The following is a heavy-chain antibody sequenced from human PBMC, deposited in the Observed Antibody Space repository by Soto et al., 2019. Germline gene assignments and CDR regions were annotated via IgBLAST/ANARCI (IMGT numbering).Heavy chain of an antibody. CDR2: IIPMIGAT. CDR1: GGTFSDFT. J-gene: IGHJ3*02. Sequence: QVQLVQSGAEVKKPGSSVKVSCKASGGTFSDFTLSWLRQAPGRGLEWMGGIIPMIGATNNAQKLKGRLTITAYKSTCTVYMELNSLRSDDTAVYYCARYWSAGTLYGAFDIWGQGTEVTVSP. D-gene: IGHD2-15*01. CDR3: ARYWSAGTLYGAFDI. V-gene: IGHV1-69*06.